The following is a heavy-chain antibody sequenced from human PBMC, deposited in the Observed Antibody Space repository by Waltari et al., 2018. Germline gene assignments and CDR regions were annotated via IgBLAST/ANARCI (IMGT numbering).Heavy chain of an antibody. D-gene: IGHD2-2*02. CDR2: IKQDGSEK. J-gene: IGHJ4*02. Sequence: EVQLVESGGGLVQPGGSLRLSCAASGFTFSSYWMSWFRQAPGKGLEWVANIKQDGSEKYYVDSVKGRFTISRDNAKNSLYLQMNSLRAEDTAVYYCARGGVPAAIRCDYFDYWGQGTLVTVSS. CDR1: GFTFSSYW. V-gene: IGHV3-7*01. CDR3: ARGGVPAAIRCDYFDY.